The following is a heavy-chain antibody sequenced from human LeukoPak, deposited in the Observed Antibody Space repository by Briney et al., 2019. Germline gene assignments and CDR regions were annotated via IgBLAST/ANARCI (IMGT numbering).Heavy chain of an antibody. V-gene: IGHV3-30*18. CDR2: ISSVGTSD. D-gene: IGHD3-22*01. CDR1: GFTFSSFG. J-gene: IGHJ4*02. Sequence: GGSLRLSCVASGFTFSSFGMHWVRQAPGKGLEWGAVISSVGTSDYYADSLKGRFTISRDNSKNTLYLQMNSLRPEDTAMYYCAKLSYDSSAYHEDYWGQGTLVTVSS. CDR3: AKLSYDSSAYHEDY.